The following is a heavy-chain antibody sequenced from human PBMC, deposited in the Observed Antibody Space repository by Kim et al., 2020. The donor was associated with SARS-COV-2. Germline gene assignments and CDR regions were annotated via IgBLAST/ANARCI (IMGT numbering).Heavy chain of an antibody. J-gene: IGHJ4*02. D-gene: IGHD6-13*01. CDR1: GYSFTSYW. CDR3: ASSSSSSSIPPLA. V-gene: IGHV5-51*01. CDR2: IYPGDSDT. Sequence: GESLKISCKGSGYSFTSYWIGWVRQMPGKGLEWMGIIYPGDSDTRYSPSFQGQVTISADKSISTAYLQWSSLKASDTAMYYCASSSSSSSIPPLAWGQGTLVTVSS.